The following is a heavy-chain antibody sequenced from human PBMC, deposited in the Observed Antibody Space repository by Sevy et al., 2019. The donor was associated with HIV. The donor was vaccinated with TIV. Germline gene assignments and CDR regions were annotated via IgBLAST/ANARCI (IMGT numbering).Heavy chain of an antibody. Sequence: ASVNSCKVSGYTLSQLSMHWVRLAPGKGLEWMGSFDPEDDETIYAQKFQDRVTMTEDTSTNTAYMELSSLRSEDTAVYYCATTKDYYESSGDPFDYWGQGTLVTVSS. CDR1: GYTLSQLS. D-gene: IGHD3-22*01. V-gene: IGHV1-24*01. CDR3: ATTKDYYESSGDPFDY. CDR2: FDPEDDET. J-gene: IGHJ4*02.